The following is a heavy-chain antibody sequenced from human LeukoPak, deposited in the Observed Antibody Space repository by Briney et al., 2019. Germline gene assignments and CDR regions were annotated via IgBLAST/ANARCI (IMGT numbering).Heavy chain of an antibody. Sequence: PGGSLRRSCAASGFTFSSYAMHWVRQAPGKGLEWVAVISYDGSNKDYADCVNGRFTISRDNSKNTLYLQMNNLRAEDTVGYYCARDLYSRSLDLFIGYYWGQGTLVTVSS. V-gene: IGHV3-30-3*01. CDR3: ARDLYSRSLDLFIGYY. CDR1: GFTFSSYA. CDR2: ISYDGSNK. J-gene: IGHJ4*02. D-gene: IGHD6-13*01.